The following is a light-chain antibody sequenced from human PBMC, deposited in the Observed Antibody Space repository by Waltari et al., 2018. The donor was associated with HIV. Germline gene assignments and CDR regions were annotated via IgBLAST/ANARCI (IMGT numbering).Light chain of an antibody. J-gene: IGLJ3*02. V-gene: IGLV7-43*01. CDR3: LLYYGGPQV. Sequence: QTVVTQEPSLTVSPGGTVTLTCASSTGAVTSDPSASWIQQRPGQAPRALIHSTTNKLSWTPARFSASLLGGKAALTLSDVQPADEAEYYCLLYYGGPQVFGGGTKLTVL. CDR1: TGAVTSDPS. CDR2: STT.